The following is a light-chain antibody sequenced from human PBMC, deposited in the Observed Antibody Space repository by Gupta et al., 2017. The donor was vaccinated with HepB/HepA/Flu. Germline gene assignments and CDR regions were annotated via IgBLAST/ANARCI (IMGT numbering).Light chain of an antibody. CDR3: QLDKTYSPST. CDR1: ESISRW. CDR2: KAF. J-gene: IGKJ1*01. V-gene: IGKV1-5*03. Sequence: DIQMTQSPSTLSASVGDRVTITCRASESISRWLAWYQQKTGKAPKLLIYKAFSLESGVPSRFSGSGSGTEXTLTISXRQPDDFATYYCQLDKTYSPSTFGXGTKVEIK.